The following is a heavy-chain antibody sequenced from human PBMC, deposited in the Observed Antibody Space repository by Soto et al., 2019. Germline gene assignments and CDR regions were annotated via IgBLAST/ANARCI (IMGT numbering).Heavy chain of an antibody. CDR2: IIPIFGTA. Sequence: SVKVSCKASGGTFSSYAISWVRQAPGQGLEWMGGIIPIFGTASYAQKFQGRVTITADESTSTAYMELSSLRSEDTAVYYCASRALQLWPYYFDYWGQGTLVTVSS. CDR1: GGTFSSYA. D-gene: IGHD5-18*01. J-gene: IGHJ4*02. CDR3: ASRALQLWPYYFDY. V-gene: IGHV1-69*13.